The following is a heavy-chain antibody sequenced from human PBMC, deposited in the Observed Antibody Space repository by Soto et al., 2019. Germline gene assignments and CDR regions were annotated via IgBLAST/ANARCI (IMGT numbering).Heavy chain of an antibody. D-gene: IGHD4-4*01. CDR2: IYWDDDK. Sequence: QITLKESGPTLVKPTQTLTLTCTFSGFSLSTSGVGVGWIRQPPGKALEWLALIYWDDDKRYSPSLKSRLTITKDTSNNRVVITMTNMDPVDTATYYCANRPPDSNGYNWFDPWGQGTLVTVSS. CDR1: GFSLSTSGVG. J-gene: IGHJ5*02. V-gene: IGHV2-5*02. CDR3: ANRPPDSNGYNWFDP.